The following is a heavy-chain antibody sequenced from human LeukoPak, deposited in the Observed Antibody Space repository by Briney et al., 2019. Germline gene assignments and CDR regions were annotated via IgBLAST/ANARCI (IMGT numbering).Heavy chain of an antibody. J-gene: IGHJ4*02. Sequence: PGGSLGLSCAASGFTFSSYSMNWVRQAPGKGLEWVSYISSSSSTIYYADSVKGRFTISRDNAKNSLYLQMNSLRAEDTAVYYCARDPLQPTYYDILTGYYNAKADPTFDYWGQGTLVTVSS. D-gene: IGHD3-9*01. V-gene: IGHV3-48*01. CDR1: GFTFSSYS. CDR3: ARDPLQPTYYDILTGYYNAKADPTFDY. CDR2: ISSSSSTI.